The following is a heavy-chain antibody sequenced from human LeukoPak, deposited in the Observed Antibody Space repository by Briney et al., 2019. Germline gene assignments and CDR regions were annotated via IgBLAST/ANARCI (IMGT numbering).Heavy chain of an antibody. Sequence: PSETLSLTCTVSGGSISNSFYYWGWVRQPPGKGLEWVGHIYYSGTTYYNPSLKSRVTIYVDTSKSQFSLKLTSVTATDTAVYYCASFYGSGSHNPYYYYMDVWGKGTTVTASS. D-gene: IGHD3-10*01. CDR2: IYYSGTT. CDR3: ASFYGSGSHNPYYYYMDV. V-gene: IGHV4-39*01. J-gene: IGHJ6*03. CDR1: GGSISNSFYY.